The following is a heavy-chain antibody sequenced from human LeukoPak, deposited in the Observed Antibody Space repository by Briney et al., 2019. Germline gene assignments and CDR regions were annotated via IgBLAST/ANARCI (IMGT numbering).Heavy chain of an antibody. D-gene: IGHD2-21*02. CDR2: ISSSSSYI. J-gene: IGHJ1*01. CDR1: GFTFSSYS. Sequence: PGGSLRLSCAASGFTFSSYSMNWVRQAPGKGREWVSSISSSSSYIYYADSVKGRFTISRDNAKNSLYLQMNSLRAEDTAVYYCARAAVTAIFGVEYFQHWGQGTLVTVSS. V-gene: IGHV3-21*01. CDR3: ARAAVTAIFGVEYFQH.